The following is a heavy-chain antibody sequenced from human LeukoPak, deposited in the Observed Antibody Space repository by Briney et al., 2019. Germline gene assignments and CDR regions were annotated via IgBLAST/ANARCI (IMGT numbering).Heavy chain of an antibody. V-gene: IGHV5-51*01. Sequence: GESLKISCKGSGYSFTSYWIRWARPMPGKGLEGMGIIYPGDSDTSYSPSFQGQVTISADKSISTAYLQWSSLKASDTAMYYCATTYAGGAFDIWGQGTMVTVSS. CDR3: ATTYAGGAFDI. CDR2: IYPGDSDT. J-gene: IGHJ3*02. CDR1: GYSFTSYW. D-gene: IGHD1-1*01.